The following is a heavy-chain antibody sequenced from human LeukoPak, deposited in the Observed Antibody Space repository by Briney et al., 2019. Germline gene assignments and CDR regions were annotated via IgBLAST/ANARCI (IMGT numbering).Heavy chain of an antibody. J-gene: IGHJ5*02. CDR1: GGSISSYY. V-gene: IGHV4-4*07. CDR2: IYSSGTI. D-gene: IGHD3-10*01. Sequence: TSETLSLTCSVSGGSISSYYWSWIRQPAGKGLEWIGRIYSSGTITYNPSLQSRVTMSVDTSKNEFSLKMSSVTAADTAVYYCTRDSGTTGEVKFDPWGQGTLVAVSS. CDR3: TRDSGTTGEVKFDP.